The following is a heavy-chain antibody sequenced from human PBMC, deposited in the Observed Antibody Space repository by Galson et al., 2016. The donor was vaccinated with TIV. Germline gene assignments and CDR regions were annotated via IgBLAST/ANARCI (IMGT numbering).Heavy chain of an antibody. CDR1: GGSISTYY. J-gene: IGHJ6*02. CDR3: ARDKSGFETVDHFYYDMDV. Sequence: SETLSLTCTVSGGSISTYYWSWIRQSPGKGLEWIGHMYYTGSTDYNPSLKNRVTISADTSKNKFSLRLSSVTAADTAVYFCARDKSGFETVDHFYYDMDVWGQGTRVTVSS. D-gene: IGHD5-12*01. V-gene: IGHV4-59*01. CDR2: MYYTGST.